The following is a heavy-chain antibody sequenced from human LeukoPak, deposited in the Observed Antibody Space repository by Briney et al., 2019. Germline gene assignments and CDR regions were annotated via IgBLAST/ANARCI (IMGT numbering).Heavy chain of an antibody. V-gene: IGHV5-51*01. CDR3: ARLAGNGYNARGFDF. D-gene: IGHD5-24*01. Sequence: GESLKISCQSFGYSLSTYWIAWVRPMPGKGLEWMGIIFPSDSDTKYSPSFQGQVTISVDRSNNTAYLQWSSLRASDTALYYCARLAGNGYNARGFDFWGQGTQVTVSS. CDR2: IFPSDSDT. CDR1: GYSLSTYW. J-gene: IGHJ4*02.